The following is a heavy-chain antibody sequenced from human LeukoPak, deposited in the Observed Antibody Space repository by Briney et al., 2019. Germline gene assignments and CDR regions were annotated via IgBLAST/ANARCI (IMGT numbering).Heavy chain of an antibody. CDR3: ARGRSMVRGVITKARDY. CDR2: INHSGST. CDR1: GGSVSSGSYY. V-gene: IGHV4-39*07. Sequence: SETLSLTCTVSGGSVSSGSYYWSWIRQPPGKGLEWIGEINHSGSTNYNPSLKSRVTISVDTSKNQFSLKLSSVTAADTAVYYCARGRSMVRGVITKARDYWGQGTLVTVSS. J-gene: IGHJ4*02. D-gene: IGHD3-10*01.